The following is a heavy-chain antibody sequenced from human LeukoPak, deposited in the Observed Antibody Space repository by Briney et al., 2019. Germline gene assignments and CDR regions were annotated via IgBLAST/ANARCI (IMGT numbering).Heavy chain of an antibody. Sequence: GGSLRLSCAASGLTVTNAWMNWVRQAPGKGLEWVSSISSSSSYIYYADSVKGRFTISRDNAKNSLYLQMNSLRAEDTAVYYCARDRSNYYGMDVWGQGTTVTVSS. CDR1: GLTVTNAW. CDR3: ARDRSNYYGMDV. CDR2: ISSSSSYI. J-gene: IGHJ6*02. V-gene: IGHV3-21*01.